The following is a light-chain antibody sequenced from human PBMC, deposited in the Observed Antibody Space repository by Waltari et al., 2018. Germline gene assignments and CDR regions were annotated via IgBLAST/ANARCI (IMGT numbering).Light chain of an antibody. CDR3: MIWYGSAAV. V-gene: IGLV5-45*03. Sequence: QAVLTQPSSLSASPGASASLTCTLRSGINVGTYRISWYQQKPGSPPQYPLRYKSDSDKQQGSGVPSRFSGSKDVSANAGILLISGLQSEDEADYYCMIWYGSAAVFGGGTQLTVL. CDR2: YKSDSDK. J-gene: IGLJ7*01. CDR1: SGINVGTYR.